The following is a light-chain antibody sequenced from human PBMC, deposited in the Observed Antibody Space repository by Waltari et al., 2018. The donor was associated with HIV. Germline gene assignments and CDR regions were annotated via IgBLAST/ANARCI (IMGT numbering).Light chain of an antibody. CDR1: NSNIGSNT. Sequence: QSVLTQPPSASGTPGQRVTISCSGSNSNIGSNTVNWYQQLPGTAPKLLIYSNNQRPSGVPDRFSGSKSGTSASLAISGLQSEDEVDYYCAAWDDSLNAWVFGGGTKLTVL. J-gene: IGLJ3*02. CDR3: AAWDDSLNAWV. V-gene: IGLV1-44*01. CDR2: SNN.